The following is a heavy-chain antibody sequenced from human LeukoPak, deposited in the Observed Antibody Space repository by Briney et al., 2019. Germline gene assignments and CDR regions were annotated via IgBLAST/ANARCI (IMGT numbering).Heavy chain of an antibody. D-gene: IGHD3-16*01. CDR3: ARGAGGTYWLIGD. J-gene: IGHJ4*02. Sequence: SETLSLTCAVSGGSIGSYYWSWIRQPPGKGLEWIGYIHDSGSTKYNPSLKSRVTMSVDTSRSHLSLKLTSVTAADTAVYYCARGAGGTYWLIGDWGQGTLVTVSS. CDR1: GGSIGSYY. V-gene: IGHV4-59*01. CDR2: IHDSGST.